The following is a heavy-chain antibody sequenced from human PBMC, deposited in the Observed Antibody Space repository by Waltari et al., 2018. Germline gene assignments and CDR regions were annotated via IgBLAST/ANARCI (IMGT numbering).Heavy chain of an antibody. Sequence: QVQLVESGGGVVQPGRSLRLSCAASGFTFSSYAIHWVRQAPGKGLEWVAVISYDGSNKYYADSVKGRFTISRDNSKNTLYLQMNSLRAEDTAVYYCARDQPGPDYYYYMDVWGKGTTVTVSS. CDR2: ISYDGSNK. J-gene: IGHJ6*03. D-gene: IGHD2-2*01. CDR1: GFTFSSYA. CDR3: ARDQPGPDYYYYMDV. V-gene: IGHV3-30-3*01.